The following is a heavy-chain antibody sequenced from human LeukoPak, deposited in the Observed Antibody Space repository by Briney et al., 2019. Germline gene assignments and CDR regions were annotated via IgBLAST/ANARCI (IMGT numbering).Heavy chain of an antibody. D-gene: IGHD1-14*01. Sequence: GGSLRLSCAGSGSACGNYAMSWVRQAPGMGLEWVSSISADGQVTYYADSVEGRFTVSRDNSESTLYLQLNSLRAEDTATYYCARESYNTILYRLAHWGQGTLVTVSS. V-gene: IGHV3-23*01. CDR2: ISADGQVT. CDR3: ARESYNTILYRLAH. CDR1: GSACGNYA. J-gene: IGHJ4*02.